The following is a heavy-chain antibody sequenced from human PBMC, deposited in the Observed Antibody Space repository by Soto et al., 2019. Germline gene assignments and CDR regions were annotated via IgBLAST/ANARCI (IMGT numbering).Heavy chain of an antibody. CDR3: ARRYSSSFDF. CDR2: IYYSGST. J-gene: IGHJ4*02. V-gene: IGHV4-59*08. D-gene: IGHD6-13*01. Sequence: QVQLQESGPGLVKPSETLSLTCTVSGGSISSYYWNWIRQPPGKGLEWIGYIYYSGSTNYNPSLKSRVTISVDTSKNQFSLKLSSVTAADTAVYYCARRYSSSFDFWGQGTLVTVSS. CDR1: GGSISSYY.